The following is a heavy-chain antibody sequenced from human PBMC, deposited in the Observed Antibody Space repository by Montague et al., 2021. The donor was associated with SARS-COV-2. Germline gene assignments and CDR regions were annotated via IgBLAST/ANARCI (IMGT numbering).Heavy chain of an antibody. J-gene: IGHJ6*03. V-gene: IGHV4-39*01. Sequence: SETLSLTCTVSGGSISSSSYYWGWIRQPPGKGLEWIGSIYYSGSTYYNPSLKSRVTISVDTSRNEFSLKLSSVTAADTAVYYCARLRDYDRSGFHDYFYYYRDVWGKGTTVTVSS. CDR3: ARLRDYDRSGFHDYFYYYRDV. CDR2: IYYSGST. D-gene: IGHD3-22*01. CDR1: GGSISSSSYY.